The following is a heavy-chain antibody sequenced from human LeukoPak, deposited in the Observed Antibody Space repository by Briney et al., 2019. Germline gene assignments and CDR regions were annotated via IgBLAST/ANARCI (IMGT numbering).Heavy chain of an antibody. CDR1: GFTFSNYG. Sequence: GGSLRLSCAASGFTFSNYGMNWVRQAPGKGLEWVSCIYASTNIYHADSVKGRFTISRDNAKNSLYLQMNSLRDEDTAVYYCARLAYCGGDCPRAFDIWGQGTMVTASS. CDR3: ARLAYCGGDCPRAFDI. J-gene: IGHJ3*02. D-gene: IGHD2-21*02. CDR2: IYASTNI. V-gene: IGHV3-69-1*02.